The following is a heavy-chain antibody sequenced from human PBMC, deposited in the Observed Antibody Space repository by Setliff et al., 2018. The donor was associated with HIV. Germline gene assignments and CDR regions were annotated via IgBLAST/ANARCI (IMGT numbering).Heavy chain of an antibody. CDR2: IKQDGSEK. CDR1: GFTFSSYW. CDR3: ARVVVGLYYFDY. V-gene: IGHV3-7*01. D-gene: IGHD2-15*01. Sequence: RLSCAASGFTFSSYWMSWVRQAPGKGLEWVANIKQDGSEKYYVDSVKGRFTISRDNAQNSLYLQMNSLRAEVTALYYCARVVVGLYYFDYWGQGTLVTVSS. J-gene: IGHJ4*02.